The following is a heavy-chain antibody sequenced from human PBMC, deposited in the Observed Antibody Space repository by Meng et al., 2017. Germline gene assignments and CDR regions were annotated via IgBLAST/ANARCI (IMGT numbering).Heavy chain of an antibody. V-gene: IGHV3-53*04. J-gene: IGHJ3*02. CDR2: IYSGGST. D-gene: IGHD1-26*01. CDR1: GFTASSNY. Sequence: LTCAASGFTASSNYMTSVRQAPGKGLEWLSVIYSGGSTYYADPVRSRFTISSHTPKNTLYLQMNSLRAEDTAVYYCARVLIVGVTTGAAFDIWGQGTMVTVSS. CDR3: ARVLIVGVTTGAAFDI.